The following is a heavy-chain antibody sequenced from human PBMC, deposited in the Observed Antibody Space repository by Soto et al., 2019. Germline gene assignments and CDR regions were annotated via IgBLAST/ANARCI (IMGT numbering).Heavy chain of an antibody. CDR1: VFTFINAW. Sequence: PGWSLRLSCASSVFTFINAWMSWVRQAPGKGLEWVGRIKSKTDGGTTDYAAPVKGRFTISRDDSKNTLYLQMNSLKTEDTAVYYCTTINTYYDFWSGYPDYWGQGTLVTVSS. J-gene: IGHJ4*02. CDR3: TTINTYYDFWSGYPDY. CDR2: IKSKTDGGTT. D-gene: IGHD3-3*01. V-gene: IGHV3-15*01.